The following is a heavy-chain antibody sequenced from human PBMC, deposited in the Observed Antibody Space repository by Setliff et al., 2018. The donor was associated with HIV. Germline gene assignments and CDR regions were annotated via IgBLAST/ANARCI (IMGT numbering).Heavy chain of an antibody. V-gene: IGHV4-59*11. CDR3: AREVDYYDSSRYLLLYYFDS. CDR1: GGSISSHY. CDR2: IYYSGST. J-gene: IGHJ4*02. Sequence: PSETLSLTCTVSGGSISSHYWSWIRQPPGKGLEWIGSIYYSGSTYYNPSLKSRVTISVDRSQNHFSLKLSSVTAADTAVYYCAREVDYYDSSRYLLLYYFDSWGQRTLVTVS. D-gene: IGHD3-22*01.